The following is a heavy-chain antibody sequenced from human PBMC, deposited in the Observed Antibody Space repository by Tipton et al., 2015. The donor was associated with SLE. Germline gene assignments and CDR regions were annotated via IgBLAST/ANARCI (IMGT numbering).Heavy chain of an antibody. J-gene: IGHJ4*02. CDR2: ISAYNGNT. D-gene: IGHD6-13*01. Sequence: QSGPEVKKPGASVKVSCKAYGYKFTSNGISWVRQAPGQGLEWMGWISAYNGNTKYAQEVQGRITMTTDTSTNTAYMELRSLRSDDTAVYYCARDPPNNIAPAGDYWGQGTLVTVPS. CDR3: ARDPPNNIAPAGDY. V-gene: IGHV1-18*01. CDR1: GYKFTSNG.